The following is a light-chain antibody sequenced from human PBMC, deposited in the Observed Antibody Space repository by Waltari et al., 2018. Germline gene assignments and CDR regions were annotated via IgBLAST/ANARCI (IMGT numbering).Light chain of an antibody. CDR1: ILAKQY. Sequence: SYELPQPSSVSVSPGQTAKILCSGDILAKQYARGFQQKPGQAPLLLIYEDSERPSESPGRFSGSSSGTTVTLTITGAHVDDEADYYCFSAADNNWVFGGGTKLTVL. V-gene: IGLV3-27*01. J-gene: IGLJ3*02. CDR3: FSAADNNWV. CDR2: EDS.